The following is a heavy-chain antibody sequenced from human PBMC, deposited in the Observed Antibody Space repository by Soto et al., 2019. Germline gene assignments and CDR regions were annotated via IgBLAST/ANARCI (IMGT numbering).Heavy chain of an antibody. CDR2: SRDKPQGYST. V-gene: IGHV3-72*01. CDR1: RLTLSDHY. CDR3: VRATFFSDSSGYTRCLDY. Sequence: PGGSLRLSCAGARLTLSDHYIDWVRQAPGKGLEWVGRSRDKPQGYSTTYAASVKGRFTTSRDESKNSAYLQMNSLKTEDTAVYYCVRATFFSDSSGYTRCLDYWGQGTLVTVSS. J-gene: IGHJ4*02. D-gene: IGHD3-22*01.